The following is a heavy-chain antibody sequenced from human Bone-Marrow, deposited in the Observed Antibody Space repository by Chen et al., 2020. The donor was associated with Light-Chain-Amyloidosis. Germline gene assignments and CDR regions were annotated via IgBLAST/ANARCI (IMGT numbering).Heavy chain of an antibody. D-gene: IGHD5-12*01. V-gene: IGHV3-21*01. CDR1: GFTFSSYS. CDR2: ISSSSSYI. CDR3: ARRGAVDGIIDY. J-gene: IGHJ4*02. Sequence: EVQLVESGGGLVKPGGSLRLSCAASGFTFSSYSMNWVRQAPGKGLEWVSSISSSSSYIYYADSVKGRFTISRDNAKNSLYLQMNSLRAEDTAVYYCARRGAVDGIIDYWGQGTLVTVSS.